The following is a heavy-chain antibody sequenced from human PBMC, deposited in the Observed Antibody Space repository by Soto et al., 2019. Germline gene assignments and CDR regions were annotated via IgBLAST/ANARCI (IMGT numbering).Heavy chain of an antibody. V-gene: IGHV3-23*01. CDR1: GFTFSTYD. CDR3: AKRSKAGRGHDFWSGLDY. CDR2: FSGSGDT. Sequence: EVQLLESGGGLVQPGGSLRLSCAASGFTFSTYDMSWVRQAPGKGLEWVSAFSGSGDTYYADSVKGRFTISRDSSKNTLYLQMNSLRAEDTALYYCAKRSKAGRGHDFWSGLDYRGQGALVTVSS. J-gene: IGHJ4*02. D-gene: IGHD3-3*01.